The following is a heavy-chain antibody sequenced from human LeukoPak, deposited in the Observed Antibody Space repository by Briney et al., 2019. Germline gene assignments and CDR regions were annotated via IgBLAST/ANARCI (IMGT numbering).Heavy chain of an antibody. J-gene: IGHJ6*02. D-gene: IGHD6-19*01. Sequence: GGSLRLSCAASGFTFSSYGMHWVRQAPGKGLEWVAVISYDGSNKYYADSVKGRFTISRDNSKNTLYLQMNSLRAEDTAVYYCAKSGKQWLVDGYYYYYGMDVWGQGTTVTVSS. CDR1: GFTFSSYG. V-gene: IGHV3-30*18. CDR2: ISYDGSNK. CDR3: AKSGKQWLVDGYYYYYGMDV.